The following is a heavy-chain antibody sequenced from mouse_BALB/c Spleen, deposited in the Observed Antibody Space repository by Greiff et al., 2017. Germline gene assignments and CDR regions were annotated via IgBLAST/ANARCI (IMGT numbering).Heavy chain of an antibody. D-gene: IGHD1-1*01. CDR3: ARSDLYGSSYWYFDV. J-gene: IGHJ1*01. CDR1: GFTFSSFG. V-gene: IGHV5-17*02. CDR2: ISSGSSTI. Sequence: EVHLVESGGGLVQPGGSRKLSCAASGFTFSSFGMHWVRQAPEKGLEWVAYISSGSSTIYYADTVKGRFTISRDNPKNTLFLQMTSLRSEDTAMYYCARSDLYGSSYWYFDVWGAGTTVTVSS.